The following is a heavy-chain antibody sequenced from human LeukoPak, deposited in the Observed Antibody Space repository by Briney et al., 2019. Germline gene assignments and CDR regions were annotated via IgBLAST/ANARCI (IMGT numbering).Heavy chain of an antibody. CDR1: GYTFTSYG. Sequence: ASVKVSCKASGYTFTSYGISWVRQAPGQGLEWMGWISAYNGNTNYAQKLQGRVTITTDTSTSKAYMELKSLRSDDAAVYYCARAEYSSPTRFDPWGQGTLVTVST. V-gene: IGHV1-18*01. D-gene: IGHD6-6*01. CDR2: ISAYNGNT. CDR3: ARAEYSSPTRFDP. J-gene: IGHJ5*02.